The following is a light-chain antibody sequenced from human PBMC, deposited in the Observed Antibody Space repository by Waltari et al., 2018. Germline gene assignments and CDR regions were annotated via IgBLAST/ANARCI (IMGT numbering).Light chain of an antibody. Sequence: DIKMTQSPSSLSPSVGDRVTITCRASQSISSYLNWYQQKPGKAPKLLIYAASSLQSGVPSRFSGSGSGTDFTLTISSLQPEDFATYYCQQSYSTQLTFGGGTKVEIK. V-gene: IGKV1-39*01. CDR3: QQSYSTQLT. J-gene: IGKJ4*01. CDR1: QSISSY. CDR2: AAS.